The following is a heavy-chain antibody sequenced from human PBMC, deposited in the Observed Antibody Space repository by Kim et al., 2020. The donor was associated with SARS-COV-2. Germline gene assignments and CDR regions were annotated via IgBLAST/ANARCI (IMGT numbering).Heavy chain of an antibody. CDR3: ARRICTTAVVTGDGLDY. J-gene: IGHJ4*02. D-gene: IGHD2-21*02. V-gene: IGHV5-51*01. CDR2: IYPGDSDN. CDR1: GYTFSSYW. Sequence: GESLKISCKGSGYTFSSYWIAWVRQMPGKGLEWMGIIYPGDSDNRYSPSFQGQVTISVDKSISTAYLQWTSLKASDSAIYYCARRICTTAVVTGDGLDYWGQGIRVTVSS.